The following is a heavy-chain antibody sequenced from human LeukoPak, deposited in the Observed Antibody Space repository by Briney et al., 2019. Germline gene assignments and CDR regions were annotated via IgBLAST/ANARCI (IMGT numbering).Heavy chain of an antibody. J-gene: IGHJ4*02. D-gene: IGHD3-22*01. CDR3: AKSYYDSSGKLYFDY. CDR2: ISGSGGST. Sequence: GGSLRLSRAASGFTFSSYAMSWVRPAPGKGLEWVSAISGSGGSTYYADSVKGRFTISRDNSKNTLYLQMNSLRAEDTAVYYCAKSYYDSSGKLYFDYWGQGTLVTVSS. CDR1: GFTFSSYA. V-gene: IGHV3-23*01.